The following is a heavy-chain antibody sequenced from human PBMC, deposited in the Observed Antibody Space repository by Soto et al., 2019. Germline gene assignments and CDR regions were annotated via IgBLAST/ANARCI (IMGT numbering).Heavy chain of an antibody. V-gene: IGHV1-3*01. CDR2: INAGNGNT. J-gene: IGHJ4*02. Sequence: QVQLVQSGAEVKKPGASVKVSCKASGYTFTSYAMHWVRQAPGQRLEWMGWINAGNGNTKYSQKFQGRVTITRDTSASTAYMELSSLISEDTAVYYCARGYSSGWDTIDYWGQGTLVTVSS. D-gene: IGHD6-19*01. CDR1: GYTFTSYA. CDR3: ARGYSSGWDTIDY.